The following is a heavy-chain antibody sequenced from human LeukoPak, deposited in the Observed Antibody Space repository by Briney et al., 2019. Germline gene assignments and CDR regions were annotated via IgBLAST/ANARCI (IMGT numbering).Heavy chain of an antibody. V-gene: IGHV3-23*01. CDR2: VSGSGGST. Sequence: QPGGSLRLSCAASGFTFSNYAMNWVRQAPGKGLEWVSGVSGSGGSTYYADSVKGRFTISRDNAKNSLYLQMNSLRAEDTAVYYCARDWAFVAYSGSYYVNFDYWGQGTLVTVSS. J-gene: IGHJ4*02. D-gene: IGHD1-26*01. CDR1: GFTFSNYA. CDR3: ARDWAFVAYSGSYYVNFDY.